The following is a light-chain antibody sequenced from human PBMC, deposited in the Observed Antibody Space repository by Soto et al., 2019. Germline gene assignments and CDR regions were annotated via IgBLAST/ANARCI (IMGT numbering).Light chain of an antibody. V-gene: IGKV1-5*01. Sequence: DVRMNQSPATLSASVGDRDTIPCRASQSISSWLAWYQQKPGKAPKLLIYDASSLESGVPSRFSGSGSGTEFTLTISSLQPDDFATYYCQQYNSYSQTFGQGTMVDIK. CDR2: DAS. CDR1: QSISSW. CDR3: QQYNSYSQT. J-gene: IGKJ1*01.